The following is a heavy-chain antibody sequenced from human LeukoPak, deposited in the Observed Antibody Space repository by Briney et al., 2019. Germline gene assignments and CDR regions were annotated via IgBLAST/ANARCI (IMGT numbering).Heavy chain of an antibody. J-gene: IGHJ4*02. Sequence: GGSLRLSCAASGFTFSSFWMIWVRQAPGKGLEWVANIKEDGSVKNYVDSVKGRFTISRDNAKNSLFLQMDSLRAEDTAVYYCARERYGNYNWGQGTLVTVSS. CDR2: IKEDGSVK. CDR3: ARERYGNYN. V-gene: IGHV3-7*03. CDR1: GFTFSSFW. D-gene: IGHD4-11*01.